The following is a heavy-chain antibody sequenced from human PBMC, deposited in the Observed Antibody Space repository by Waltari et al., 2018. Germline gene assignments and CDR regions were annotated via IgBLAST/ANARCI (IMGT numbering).Heavy chain of an antibody. CDR3: ARGWNGDYHYYYYGMDV. D-gene: IGHD4-17*01. CDR1: GYTFTSYA. V-gene: IGHV1-3*01. J-gene: IGHJ6*02. Sequence: QVQLVQSGAEVKKPGASVKVSCKASGYTFTSYAMHWVRQAPGQRLEWMGWINAGNGNTKYSQKFQGRVTITRDTSASTAYMELSSLRSEDTAVYYCARGWNGDYHYYYYGMDVWGQGTTVTVSS. CDR2: INAGNGNT.